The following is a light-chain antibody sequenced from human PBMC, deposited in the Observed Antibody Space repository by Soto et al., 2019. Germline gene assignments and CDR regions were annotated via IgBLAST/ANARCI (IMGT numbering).Light chain of an antibody. CDR2: LGS. V-gene: IGKV2-28*01. CDR1: RSLLSSNGYNY. CDR3: AQGLQNPLT. Sequence: DVVMTQSPLSLPVTPGEPASISCRSSRSLLSSNGYNYLNWYLQKPGQSPQLLIYLGSNRASGVPDRFSGSGSGKDFTLKISRVEAEDVGVYYCAQGLQNPLTLGGGTKVDIK. J-gene: IGKJ4*01.